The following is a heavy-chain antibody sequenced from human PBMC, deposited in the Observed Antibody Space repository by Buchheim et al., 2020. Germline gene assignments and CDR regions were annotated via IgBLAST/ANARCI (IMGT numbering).Heavy chain of an antibody. CDR3: GRDWREVGTDY. D-gene: IGHD1-26*01. CDR2: ISTSNSYI. J-gene: IGHJ4*02. Sequence: EVQLVESGGGLVKPGGSLRLSCAASGFTFSTYSMNWVRQAPGKGLEWVSSISTSNSYISYADSVKGRFTISRDAAKNSLYLQMNSLRAEDTAVYYCGRDWREVGTDYWGQGT. V-gene: IGHV3-21*01. CDR1: GFTFSTYS.